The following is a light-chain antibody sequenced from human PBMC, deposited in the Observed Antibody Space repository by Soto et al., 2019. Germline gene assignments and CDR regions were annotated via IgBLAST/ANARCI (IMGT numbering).Light chain of an antibody. CDR3: KQSKSFPLT. CDR1: QGVDRW. CDR2: AAS. J-gene: IGKJ4*01. Sequence: DIQMTQSPSSLSASFGDRINITCRASQGVDRWLAWYQQRPGKAPKVLIYAASSLRSGVPSRFSGSGYGTDFSLIISSLQPEDLATYYCKQSKSFPLTFGGGTKGDIK. V-gene: IGKV1-12*01.